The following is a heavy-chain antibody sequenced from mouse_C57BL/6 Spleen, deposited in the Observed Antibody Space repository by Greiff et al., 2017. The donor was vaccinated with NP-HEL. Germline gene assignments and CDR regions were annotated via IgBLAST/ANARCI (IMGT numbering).Heavy chain of an antibody. CDR1: GFTFSNYW. CDR3: TGRPSLLRFDY. D-gene: IGHD1-2*01. CDR2: IRLKSDNYAT. V-gene: IGHV6-3*01. J-gene: IGHJ2*01. Sequence: EVKLEESGGGLVQPGGSMKLSCVASGFTFSNYWMNWVRQSPEKGLEWVAQIRLKSDNYATHYAESVKGRFTISRDDSKSSVYLQMNNLRAEDTGIYYCTGRPSLLRFDYWGQGTTLTVSS.